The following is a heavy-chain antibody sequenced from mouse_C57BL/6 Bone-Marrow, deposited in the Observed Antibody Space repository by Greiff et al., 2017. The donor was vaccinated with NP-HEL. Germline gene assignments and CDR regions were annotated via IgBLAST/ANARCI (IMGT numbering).Heavy chain of an antibody. J-gene: IGHJ2*01. D-gene: IGHD2-1*01. Sequence: QVQLQQPGAELVKPGASVKLSCKASGYTFTSYWMQWVKQRPGQGLEWIGEIDPSDSYTNYNQKFKGKATLTVDTSSSTAYMQLSSLTSEDSAVYYCARGARDGNYGRDYWGQGTTLTVSS. CDR3: ARGARDGNYGRDY. CDR1: GYTFTSYW. CDR2: IDPSDSYT. V-gene: IGHV1-50*01.